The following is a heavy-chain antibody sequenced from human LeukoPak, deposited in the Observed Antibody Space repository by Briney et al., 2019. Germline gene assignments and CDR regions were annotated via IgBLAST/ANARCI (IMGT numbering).Heavy chain of an antibody. CDR2: IRYDGSNK. V-gene: IGHV3-30*02. Sequence: GGSLGLSCAASGFTFSSYGMHWVRQAPGKGLEWVAFIRYDGSNKYYADSVKGRFTISRDNSKNTLYLQMNSLRAEDTAVYYCAKVAVTTDYYYYYMDVWGKGTTVTVSS. D-gene: IGHD4-17*01. CDR1: GFTFSSYG. CDR3: AKVAVTTDYYYYYMDV. J-gene: IGHJ6*03.